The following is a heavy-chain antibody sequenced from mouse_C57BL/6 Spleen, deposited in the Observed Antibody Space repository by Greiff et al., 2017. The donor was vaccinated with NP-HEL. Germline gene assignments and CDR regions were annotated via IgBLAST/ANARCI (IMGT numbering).Heavy chain of an antibody. Sequence: VKLMESGAELVKPGASVKMSCKASGYTFTSYWITWVKQRPGQGLEWIGDIYPGSGSTNYNEKFKSKATLTVDTSSSTAYMQLSSLTSEDSAVYYCARYTTVVATGYYFDYWGQGTTLTVSS. CDR1: GYTFTSYW. D-gene: IGHD1-1*01. J-gene: IGHJ2*01. CDR2: IYPGSGST. CDR3: ARYTTVVATGYYFDY. V-gene: IGHV1-55*01.